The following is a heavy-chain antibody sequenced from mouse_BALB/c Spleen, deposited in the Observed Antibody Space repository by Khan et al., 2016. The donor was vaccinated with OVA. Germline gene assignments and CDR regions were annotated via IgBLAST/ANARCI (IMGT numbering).Heavy chain of an antibody. V-gene: IGHV3-2*02. D-gene: IGHD1-1*01. CDR3: ARVYGGDFDY. Sequence: EVKLLESGPGLVKPSQSLSLTCTVTGYSITSDYAWNWIRQFPGNKLEWMGFISYSGNTKYNPSLKNRFSITRDTSKNQFFLHLNSVTIEDTATYDCARVYGGDFDYWGQGTTLTVSS. CDR2: ISYSGNT. J-gene: IGHJ2*01. CDR1: GYSITSDYA.